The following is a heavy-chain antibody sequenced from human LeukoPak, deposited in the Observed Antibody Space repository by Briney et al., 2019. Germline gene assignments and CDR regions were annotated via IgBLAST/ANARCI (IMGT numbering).Heavy chain of an antibody. CDR3: ARANCYGSGYYYGMDV. V-gene: IGHV1-46*01. Sequence: ASVKVSCKASGGTFTSYYMHWVRQAPGQGLEWMGIINPSGGSTSYAQKFQGRVTMTRDTSTSTVYMELSSLRSEDTAVYYCARANCYGSGYYYGMDVWGQGTTVTVSS. D-gene: IGHD3-10*01. CDR1: GGTFTSYY. J-gene: IGHJ6*02. CDR2: INPSGGST.